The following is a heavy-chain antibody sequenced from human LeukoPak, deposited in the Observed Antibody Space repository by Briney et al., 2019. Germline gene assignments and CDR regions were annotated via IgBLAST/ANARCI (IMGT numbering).Heavy chain of an antibody. Sequence: GGSLRLSCAASGFTFSSYGMHWVRPAPDKGLEWVAVISYDGSKKYYADSVKGRFTISRDKSKSTLYLQMNSLRAEDTAVYYCAKVATVTTDYWGPGTLVTVSS. CDR1: GFTFSSYG. CDR3: AKVATVTTDY. J-gene: IGHJ4*02. D-gene: IGHD4-17*01. CDR2: ISYDGSKK. V-gene: IGHV3-30*18.